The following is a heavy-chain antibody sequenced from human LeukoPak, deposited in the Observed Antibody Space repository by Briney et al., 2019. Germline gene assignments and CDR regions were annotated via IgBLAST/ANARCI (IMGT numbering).Heavy chain of an antibody. J-gene: IGHJ4*02. CDR3: ARVRYIAAWDFDY. D-gene: IGHD6-6*01. V-gene: IGHV4-34*01. Sequence: PSETLSLTCAVYGGSFSGYYWSWIRQPPGKGLEWIGEINHSGSTNYNPSLKSRVTISVDTSKNQFSLKLSSVTAADTAVYYCARVRYIAAWDFDYWGQGTLVTVSS. CDR2: INHSGST. CDR1: GGSFSGYY.